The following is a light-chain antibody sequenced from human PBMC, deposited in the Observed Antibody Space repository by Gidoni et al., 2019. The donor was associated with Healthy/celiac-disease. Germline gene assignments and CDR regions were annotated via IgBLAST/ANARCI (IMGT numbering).Light chain of an antibody. CDR3: QQYYSTPKT. CDR2: WAS. V-gene: IGKV4-1*01. J-gene: IGKJ1*01. CDR1: QSVLYSSNNKNY. Sequence: DIVMTQSQDSLAVSLGERATINCKSSQSVLYSSNNKNYLAWYQQKPGQPPKLLIYWASTRESGVPDQFSGSGSGTDFTLTISSLQAEDVAVYYCQQYYSTPKTFGPGTKVEIK.